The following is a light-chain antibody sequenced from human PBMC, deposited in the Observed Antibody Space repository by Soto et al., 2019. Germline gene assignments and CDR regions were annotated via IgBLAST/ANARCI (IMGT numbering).Light chain of an antibody. CDR1: KGINKF. CDR3: QQLTNFRFT. V-gene: IGKV1-9*01. Sequence: IQLTQSPSSLSESVGDRVTITCRASKGINKFLAWYQQRPGKAPQLLVYGASTLQSGVPSRFSGSGSGTDFTLTISSLQPEDFATYYCQQLTNFRFTFGQGTKLDIK. CDR2: GAS. J-gene: IGKJ2*01.